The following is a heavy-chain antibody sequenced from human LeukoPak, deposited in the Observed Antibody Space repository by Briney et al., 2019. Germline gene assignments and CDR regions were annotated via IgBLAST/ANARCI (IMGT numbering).Heavy chain of an antibody. V-gene: IGHV4-34*01. J-gene: IGHJ4*02. CDR1: GGSFSGYY. D-gene: IGHD2-21*02. Sequence: SETLSLTCAVYGGSFSGYYWIWIRQPPGKGLEWIGEINHSGSTNYNPSLKSRVTISVDTSKNQFSLKLSSVTAADTAVYYCAVAYCGGDCYSDYWGQGTLVTVSS. CDR2: INHSGST. CDR3: AVAYCGGDCYSDY.